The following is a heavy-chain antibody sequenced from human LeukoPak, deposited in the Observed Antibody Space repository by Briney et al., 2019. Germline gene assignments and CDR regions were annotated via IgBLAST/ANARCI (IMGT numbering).Heavy chain of an antibody. CDR2: IYSGGST. Sequence: GGSLRLSCAASGFTVSSNYMSWVRQAPGKGLEWVSVIYSGGSTYYADSVKGRFTISRDNSKNTLYLQMNSLRVEDTAVYYCAKEGTMSRWAFDIWGQGTMVTVSS. CDR3: AKEGTMSRWAFDI. J-gene: IGHJ3*02. D-gene: IGHD3-10*02. V-gene: IGHV3-53*05. CDR1: GFTVSSNY.